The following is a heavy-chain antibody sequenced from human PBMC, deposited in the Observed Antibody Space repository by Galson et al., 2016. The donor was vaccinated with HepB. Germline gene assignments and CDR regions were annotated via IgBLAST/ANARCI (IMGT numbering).Heavy chain of an antibody. CDR3: AREYESSVDD. V-gene: IGHV4-39*02. CDR2: IHSSGKT. D-gene: IGHD3-22*01. J-gene: IGHJ4*02. Sequence: ETLSLTCTVSGGSVGSVSHHWGWIRPPPGKGLEWIGSIHSSGKTYYSPSLVRRVAISIDPSRNHFSLALSSVTAADTAVYYCAREYESSVDDWGQGTLVTVSS. CDR1: GGSVGSVSHH.